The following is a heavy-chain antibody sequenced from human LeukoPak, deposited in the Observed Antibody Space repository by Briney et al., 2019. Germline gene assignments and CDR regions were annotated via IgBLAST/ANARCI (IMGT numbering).Heavy chain of an antibody. V-gene: IGHV3-7*03. D-gene: IGHD3-16*01. J-gene: IGHJ4*02. CDR3: ARDGFGTGSN. CDR1: GLTFSNYW. CDR2: IKQDGSEK. Sequence: GGSLRLSCAASGLTFSNYWMDWVRQAPGKGLEWVANIKQDGSEKNYVDSVKGRFIISRDNAKNSLYLQMDTLRADDTAVYYCARDGFGTGSNWGQGTLVTVSS.